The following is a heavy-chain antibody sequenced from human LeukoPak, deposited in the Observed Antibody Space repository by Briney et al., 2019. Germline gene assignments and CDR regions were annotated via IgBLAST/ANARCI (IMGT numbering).Heavy chain of an antibody. D-gene: IGHD6-19*01. J-gene: IGHJ4*02. V-gene: IGHV3-23*01. CDR2: INYNGDNK. Sequence: TGGSLRLSCAASGFTFSIYTMNWVRQAPGKGLEWVSIINYNGDNKYYADSVQGRFTISRDNSKNTVYLQMNSLRAEDTAIHYCAKDGHCPGALCPTQIAVAGYNDNWGQGTLVTVSS. CDR3: AKDGHCPGALCPTQIAVAGYNDN. CDR1: GFTFSIYT.